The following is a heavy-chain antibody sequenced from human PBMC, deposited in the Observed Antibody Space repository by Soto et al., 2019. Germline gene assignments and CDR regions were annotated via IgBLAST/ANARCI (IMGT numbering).Heavy chain of an antibody. CDR2: IIPTLGIA. Sequence: QVQLWQSGAEVKKPGSSVKVSCKAFGGTFRENSSSWVRQAPGQGLEWMGRIIPTLGIANYAQKFQSRDTHIPDKSTSNAYVELSSLRSEDTAVYYCATTVGDYGDLDVLEVWGQGTLVTVSS. CDR1: GGTFRENS. J-gene: IGHJ3*01. CDR3: ATTVGDYGDLDVLEV. V-gene: IGHV1-69*02. D-gene: IGHD4-17*01.